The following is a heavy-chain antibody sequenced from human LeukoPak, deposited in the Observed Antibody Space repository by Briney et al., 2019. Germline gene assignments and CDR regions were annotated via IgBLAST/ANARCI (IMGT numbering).Heavy chain of an antibody. Sequence: SETLSLTCTVSGGSISSGGYYWSWIRQPPGKGLEWIGYIYHSGSTYYNPSLKSRVTISVDRSKNQFSLKLSSVTAADTAVYYCARDKRSGGSSYDYWGQGTLVTVSS. CDR1: GGSISSGGYY. CDR3: ARDKRSGGSSYDY. V-gene: IGHV4-30-2*01. J-gene: IGHJ4*02. CDR2: IYHSGST. D-gene: IGHD6-6*01.